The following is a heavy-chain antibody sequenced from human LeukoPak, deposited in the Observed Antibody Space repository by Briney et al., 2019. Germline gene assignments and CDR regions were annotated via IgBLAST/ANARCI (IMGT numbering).Heavy chain of an antibody. J-gene: IGHJ4*02. CDR1: GFTFSSCA. Sequence: GGSLRLSCAASGFTFSSCAMYWVRQAPGKGLEGVAIISYDGTYNYYADSVKGRFTISRDNSHSTLHLQMNSLRAEDTAVYYCARRRIGVLRGVTGPPDYWGQGTLVTVSS. V-gene: IGHV3-30*04. D-gene: IGHD3-10*01. CDR3: ARRRIGVLRGVTGPPDY. CDR2: ISYDGTYN.